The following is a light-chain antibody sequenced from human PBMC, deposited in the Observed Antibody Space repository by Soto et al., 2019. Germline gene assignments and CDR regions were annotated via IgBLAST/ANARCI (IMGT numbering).Light chain of an antibody. CDR3: QQYGSAPPSYT. J-gene: IGKJ2*01. CDR2: GAS. V-gene: IGKV3-20*01. Sequence: EIVLTQSPGTLSLSPGERATLSCRASQSVSSTYLAWNQQKPGQAPRLLIYGASSRATGIPHRFTGSGSGTEFTLTISRLEPEDFAVYYCQQYGSAPPSYTFGQGTKLEIK. CDR1: QSVSSTY.